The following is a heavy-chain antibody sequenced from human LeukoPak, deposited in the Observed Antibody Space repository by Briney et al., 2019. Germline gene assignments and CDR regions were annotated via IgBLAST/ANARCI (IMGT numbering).Heavy chain of an antibody. Sequence: ASVKVSCKASGGTFSSYAISWVRQAPGQGLEWMGGIIPIFGTANYAQKFQGRVTITPDESTSTAYMELSSLRSEDTAVYYCARDSSRIAVAGTGGGYYYYGMDVWGQGTTVTVSS. CDR3: ARDSSRIAVAGTGGGYYYYGMDV. CDR1: GGTFSSYA. CDR2: IIPIFGTA. J-gene: IGHJ6*02. D-gene: IGHD6-19*01. V-gene: IGHV1-69*13.